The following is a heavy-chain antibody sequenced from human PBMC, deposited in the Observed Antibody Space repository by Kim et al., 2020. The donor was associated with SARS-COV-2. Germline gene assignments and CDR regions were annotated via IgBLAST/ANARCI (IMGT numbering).Heavy chain of an antibody. CDR2: IDPSDSYT. D-gene: IGHD2-15*01. CDR3: ARTGGPTSAEYYYPYGMDV. V-gene: IGHV5-10-1*01. CDR1: GYTFTTYW. Sequence: GESLKISCQGSGYTFTTYWISWVRQMPGKGLEWMGRIDPSDSYTHYSPSFQGHVTISADMSISTVYLQWSSLKASDTAMYYCARTGGPTSAEYYYPYGMDVWGQGTTVTVSS. J-gene: IGHJ6*02.